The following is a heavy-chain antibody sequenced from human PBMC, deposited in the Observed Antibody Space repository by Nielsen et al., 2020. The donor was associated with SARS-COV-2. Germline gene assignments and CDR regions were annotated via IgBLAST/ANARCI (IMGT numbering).Heavy chain of an antibody. CDR3: AKDGAEEQQLGPFDY. Sequence: GGSLRLSCAASGFTFSSYAMHWVRQAPGKGLEWVAVISYDGSNKYYADSVKGRFTISRDNSKNTLYLQMNSLRAEDTAVYYCAKDGAEEQQLGPFDYWGQGTLVTVSS. CDR1: GFTFSSYA. V-gene: IGHV3-30-3*01. D-gene: IGHD6-13*01. J-gene: IGHJ4*02. CDR2: ISYDGSNK.